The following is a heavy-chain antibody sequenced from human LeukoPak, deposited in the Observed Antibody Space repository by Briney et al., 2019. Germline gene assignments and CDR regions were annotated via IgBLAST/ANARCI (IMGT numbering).Heavy chain of an antibody. D-gene: IGHD3-3*01. CDR2: INHSGST. Sequence: SETLSLTCAVYGGSFSGYYWSWIRQPPGKGLEWIGEINHSGSTNYNPSLKSRVTISVDTSKNQFSLKLTSVTAADTAVYYCARDARGWSGFDYWGQGTLVTVSS. J-gene: IGHJ4*02. V-gene: IGHV4-34*01. CDR1: GGSFSGYY. CDR3: ARDARGWSGFDY.